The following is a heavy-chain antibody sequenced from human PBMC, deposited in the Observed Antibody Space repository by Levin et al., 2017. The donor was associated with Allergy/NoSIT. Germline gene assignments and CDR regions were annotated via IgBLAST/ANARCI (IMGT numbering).Heavy chain of an antibody. Sequence: PSETLSLTCTVSGGSITNYYWSWIRQPPGKGLQWIGYIHYSGSTNYNPSLKSRVTISVDMSKNQFSLKLSSVTAADTALYYCARVDLEMSRNDYYYYGLDVWGQGTAVTVSS. D-gene: IGHD5-24*01. CDR3: ARVDLEMSRNDYYYYGLDV. J-gene: IGHJ6*02. CDR2: IHYSGST. V-gene: IGHV4-59*01. CDR1: GGSITNYY.